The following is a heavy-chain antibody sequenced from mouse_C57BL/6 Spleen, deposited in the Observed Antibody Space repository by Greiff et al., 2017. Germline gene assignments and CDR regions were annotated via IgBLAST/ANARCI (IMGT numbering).Heavy chain of an antibody. D-gene: IGHD1-1*01. J-gene: IGHJ4*01. CDR2: IWTGGGT. CDR1: GFSLTSYA. Sequence: QVQLQQSGPGLVAPSQRLSITCTVSGFSLTSYAISWVRQPPGKGLEWLGVIWTGGGTNYNSALKSRLSISKDNSKSQVFLKMNSLQTDDTARYYCARKGNGSSLYAMDYWGQGTSVTVSS. V-gene: IGHV2-9-1*01. CDR3: ARKGNGSSLYAMDY.